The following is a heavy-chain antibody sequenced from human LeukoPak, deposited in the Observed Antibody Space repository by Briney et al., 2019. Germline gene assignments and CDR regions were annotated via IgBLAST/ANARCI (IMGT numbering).Heavy chain of an antibody. J-gene: IGHJ5*02. CDR1: GGSISSHY. CDR2: IYYSGST. Sequence: KASETLSLTCTVSGGSISSHYWSWIRQPPGKGLEWIGYIYYSGSTNYNPSLKSRVTISVDTSKNKFSLKLSSVTAADTAVYYCARGRTIFGVVIRYNWFDPWGQGTLVTVSS. CDR3: ARGRTIFGVVIRYNWFDP. D-gene: IGHD3-3*01. V-gene: IGHV4-59*11.